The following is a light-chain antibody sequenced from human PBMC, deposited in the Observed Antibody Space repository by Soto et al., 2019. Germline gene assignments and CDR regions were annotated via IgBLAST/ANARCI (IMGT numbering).Light chain of an antibody. V-gene: IGLV1-47*01. Sequence: QSVLTQPPSASGTPGQRVNISCSGSRSNIGTQYVCWYQQLPGTAPKLLIYRDNQRPSGVPDRFSGAKSGTSASLAISGLRSEDEAAYYCAAWDDSLSSWVFGGGTQLTVL. CDR1: RSNIGTQY. CDR2: RDN. J-gene: IGLJ3*02. CDR3: AAWDDSLSSWV.